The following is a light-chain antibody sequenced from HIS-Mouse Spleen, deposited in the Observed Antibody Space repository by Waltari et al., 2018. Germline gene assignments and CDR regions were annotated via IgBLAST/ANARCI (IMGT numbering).Light chain of an antibody. CDR3: QKYNSAPLIT. CDR2: GAS. Sequence: EIVLTQSPGTLSLSPGERATLSCRASQSVSSSYLAWYQQKPGQAPRLRIYGASSRATGIPDRFSGSGSGTDFTLTISRLEPEDFATYYCQKYNSAPLITFGQGTRLEIK. V-gene: IGKV3-20*01. J-gene: IGKJ5*01. CDR1: QSVSSSY.